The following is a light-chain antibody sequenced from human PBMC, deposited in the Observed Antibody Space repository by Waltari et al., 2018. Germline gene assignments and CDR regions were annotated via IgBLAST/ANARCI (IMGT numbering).Light chain of an antibody. CDR3: QQRSNWTPHT. Sequence: EIVLTQSPDTLSLSPGDTATLSCRASQSVGSYLAWYQQKPGQPPRLLIYDASNRATGVPDRFHGSGSGTDFTLTISSLEAEDFAVYFCQQRSNWTPHTFGQGARLDIK. J-gene: IGKJ2*01. CDR2: DAS. V-gene: IGKV3-11*01. CDR1: QSVGSY.